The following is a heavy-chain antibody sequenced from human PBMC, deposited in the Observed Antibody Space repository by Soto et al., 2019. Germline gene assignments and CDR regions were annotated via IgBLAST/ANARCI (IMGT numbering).Heavy chain of an antibody. D-gene: IGHD3-10*01. CDR3: ARGYGRNFDY. CDR1: GASISSYNY. V-gene: IGHV4-34*01. J-gene: IGHJ4*02. CDR2: FNHSGST. Sequence: TSETLSLTCNVSGASISSYNYWGWFRQPPGKGLEWIGEFNHSGSTNYNPSLKSRVTISVDTPKNQFSLKLSSVTAADTAVYYCARGYGRNFDYWGQGTLVTVSS.